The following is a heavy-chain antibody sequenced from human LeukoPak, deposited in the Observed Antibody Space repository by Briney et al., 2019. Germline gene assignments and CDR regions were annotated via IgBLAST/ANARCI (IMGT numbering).Heavy chain of an antibody. J-gene: IGHJ4*02. D-gene: IGHD3-10*01. CDR2: VYYTGTT. CDR1: GGSVSSGSFY. V-gene: IGHV4-61*01. CDR3: AKLYSGTRPPDY. Sequence: SETLSLTCTVPGGSVSSGSFYWTWIRQPPGKGLEWMGYVYYTGTTYYNPSLKSRVTMSVDTSKNQFSLKLSSVTAADTAVYYCAKLYSGTRPPDYWGQGTLVTVSS.